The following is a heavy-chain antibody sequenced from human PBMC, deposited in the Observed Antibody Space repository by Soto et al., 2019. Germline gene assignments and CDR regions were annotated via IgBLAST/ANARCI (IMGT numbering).Heavy chain of an antibody. D-gene: IGHD4-4*01. CDR3: ARSARNYDGSTAY. V-gene: IGHV1-18*01. CDR1: GYTFTSYG. Sequence: AAVKVSCKSSGYTFTSYGITWVRQAPGQGLELMGWISAYSGDTNYAQKFQGRVTMTTDTSTSTAYMELRSLTSDDTAVYSCARSARNYDGSTAYWGKRCMVTVSS. J-gene: IGHJ4*02. CDR2: ISAYSGDT.